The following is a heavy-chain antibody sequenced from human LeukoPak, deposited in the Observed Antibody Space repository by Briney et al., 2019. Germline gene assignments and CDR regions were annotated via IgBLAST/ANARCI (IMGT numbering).Heavy chain of an antibody. Sequence: APVKVSCKASGGTFSSYAISWVRQAPGQGLEWMGGIIPIFGTANYAQKFQGRVTITADESTSTAYMELSSLRSDDTAVYYCARDQVAFEAATRVTWFDPWGQGTLVTASS. J-gene: IGHJ5*02. CDR1: GGTFSSYA. CDR3: ARDQVAFEAATRVTWFDP. CDR2: IIPIFGTA. D-gene: IGHD2-15*01. V-gene: IGHV1-69*01.